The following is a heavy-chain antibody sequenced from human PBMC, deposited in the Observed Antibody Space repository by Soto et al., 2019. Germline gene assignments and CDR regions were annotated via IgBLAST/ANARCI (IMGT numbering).Heavy chain of an antibody. Sequence: KASETLSLTCAVYGGSFSGYYWSWIRQPPGKGLEWIGEINHSGSTNYNPSLKSRVTISVDTSKNQFSLKLSSVTAADTAVYYCARAPGGYYGPGSKHGGYFQHWGQGILVTVSS. CDR2: INHSGST. D-gene: IGHD3-10*01. CDR1: GGSFSGYY. J-gene: IGHJ1*01. V-gene: IGHV4-34*01. CDR3: ARAPGGYYGPGSKHGGYFQH.